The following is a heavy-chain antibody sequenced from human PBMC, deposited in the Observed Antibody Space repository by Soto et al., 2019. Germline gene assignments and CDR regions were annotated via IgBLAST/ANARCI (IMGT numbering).Heavy chain of an antibody. J-gene: IGHJ5*02. V-gene: IGHV4-34*01. CDR2: INHSGST. D-gene: IGHD2-2*01. Sequence: SQTLSLTCAVYGGSFSDYYLNWIRQPPGKGLEWIGQINHSGSTNYSPSLKSRATLSLDTSKNQFFLKISLYPAPDTAVYYVVRGRSTPVVPAAPNWFDPWGQGTLVTVSS. CDR3: VRGRSTPVVPAAPNWFDP. CDR1: GGSFSDYY.